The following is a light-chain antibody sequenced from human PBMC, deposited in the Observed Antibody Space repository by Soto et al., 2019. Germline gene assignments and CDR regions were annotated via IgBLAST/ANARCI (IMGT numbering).Light chain of an antibody. CDR1: QSVSSS. CDR2: GAS. CDR3: QQYNNWWT. J-gene: IGKJ1*01. V-gene: IGKV3-15*01. Sequence: EIVLTQSPGTLTLSPGERATLSCRASQSVSSSLAWYQQQPGQAPRLVIYGASTRATGIPARFSGSGSGTEFTLTISSLEFGDSAVYYCQQYNNWWTFGQGTKVDIK.